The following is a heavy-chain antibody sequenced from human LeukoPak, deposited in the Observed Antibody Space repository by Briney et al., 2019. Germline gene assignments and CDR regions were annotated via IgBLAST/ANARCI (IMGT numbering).Heavy chain of an antibody. V-gene: IGHV3-7*01. CDR1: GGSISTYY. CDR3: ARDRGYSTFDY. J-gene: IGHJ4*02. CDR2: IKEDGSEK. Sequence: ETLSLTCTVSGGSISTYYWSWIRRPPGKGLEWVANIKEDGSEKNYVDSVKGRFTNSRENAKNSLYLQMNSLGAEDTAVYYCARDRGYSTFDYWGQGTLVTVSS. D-gene: IGHD4-23*01.